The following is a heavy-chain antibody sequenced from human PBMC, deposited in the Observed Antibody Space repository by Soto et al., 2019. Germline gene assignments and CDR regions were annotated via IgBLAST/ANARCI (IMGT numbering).Heavy chain of an antibody. D-gene: IGHD1-26*01. Sequence: QVQLVESGGGVVQPGRSLRLSCTASGFTFSTYGMHWVRQAPGKGLEWVTVIWYDGSNKYYADSVKGRFTISRDNSKNPLYLPMNSLRADDTAVYYCARGGGSGSSFVGYYYYTLDVWGQGTTVTVSS. V-gene: IGHV3-33*01. CDR2: IWYDGSNK. CDR1: GFTFSTYG. CDR3: ARGGGSGSSFVGYYYYTLDV. J-gene: IGHJ6*02.